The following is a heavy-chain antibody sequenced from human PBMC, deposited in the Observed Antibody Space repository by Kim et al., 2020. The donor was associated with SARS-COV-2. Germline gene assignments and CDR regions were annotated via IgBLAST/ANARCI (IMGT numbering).Heavy chain of an antibody. CDR2: IYPGDSDT. CDR1: GYSFTSYW. J-gene: IGHJ3*02. Sequence: GESLKISCKGSGYSFTSYWIGWVRQMPGKGLEWMGIIYPGDSDTRYSPSFQGQVTISADKSISTAYLQRSSLKASDTAMYYCARLPPVLFGVVRGDVFDIWGQGTMVAVSS. D-gene: IGHD3-3*01. CDR3: ARLPPVLFGVVRGDVFDI. V-gene: IGHV5-51*01.